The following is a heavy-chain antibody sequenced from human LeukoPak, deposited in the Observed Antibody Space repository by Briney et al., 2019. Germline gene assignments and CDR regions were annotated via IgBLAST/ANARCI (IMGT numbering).Heavy chain of an antibody. CDR1: GGSFSGYY. Sequence: PSETLSLTCAVYGGSFSGYYWSWIRQPPGKGLEWIGEINHSGSTNYNPSLKSRVTISVDTSKNQFSLKLSSVTDAVTAVYYSARGRITMVRGADYWGQGTLVTVSS. CDR3: ARGRITMVRGADY. CDR2: INHSGST. D-gene: IGHD3-10*01. J-gene: IGHJ4*02. V-gene: IGHV4-34*01.